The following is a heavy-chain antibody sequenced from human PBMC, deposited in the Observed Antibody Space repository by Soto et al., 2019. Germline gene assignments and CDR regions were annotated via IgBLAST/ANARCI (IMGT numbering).Heavy chain of an antibody. D-gene: IGHD4-17*01. V-gene: IGHV3-33*01. CDR1: GFTFSSYG. CDR3: AGGTPRLTTVTPRRGYYYYMDV. Sequence: GGSLRLSCAASGFTFSSYGMHWVRQAPGKGLEWVAVIWYDGSNKYYADSVKGRFTISRDNSKNTLYLQMNSLRAEDTAVYYCAGGTPRLTTVTPRRGYYYYMDVWGKGTTVTVSS. J-gene: IGHJ6*03. CDR2: IWYDGSNK.